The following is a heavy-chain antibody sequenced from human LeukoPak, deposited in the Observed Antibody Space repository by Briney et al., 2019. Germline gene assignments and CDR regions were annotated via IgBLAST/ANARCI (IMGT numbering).Heavy chain of an antibody. CDR1: GFTFSSYG. V-gene: IGHV3-30*18. CDR3: AKDVEMATIEGNFDY. J-gene: IGHJ4*02. CDR2: ISYDGSSK. Sequence: GGSLRLPCAASGFTFSSYGMHWVRQAPGKGLEWVAVISYDGSSKYYADSVKGRFTISRDNSKNTLYLQMNSLRAEDTAVYYCAKDVEMATIEGNFDYWGQGTLVTVSS. D-gene: IGHD5-24*01.